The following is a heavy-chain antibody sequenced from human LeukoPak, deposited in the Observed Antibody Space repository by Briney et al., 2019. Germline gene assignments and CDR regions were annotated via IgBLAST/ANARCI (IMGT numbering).Heavy chain of an antibody. CDR2: IYSGGST. V-gene: IGHV3-66*02. CDR3: ARVYCSSTSCPLVDY. J-gene: IGHJ4*02. Sequence: GGSLRLSCAASGFTLSSNYMSWVRQAPGKGLEWVSVIYSGGSTYYADSVKGRSTISRDNSKNTLYLQMNSLRAEDTAVYYCARVYCSSTSCPLVDYWGQGTLVTVSS. D-gene: IGHD2-2*01. CDR1: GFTLSSNY.